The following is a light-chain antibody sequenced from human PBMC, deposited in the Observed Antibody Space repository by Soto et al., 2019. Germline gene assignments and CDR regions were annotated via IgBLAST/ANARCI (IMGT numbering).Light chain of an antibody. V-gene: IGKV3-20*01. CDR1: HNFSASY. CDR2: GSS. Sequence: EIVLTQSPATLSLSPGEGAALSCRASHNFSASYLAWYQQKPGQAPRLLMHGSSNRAVGIPDRVSGSGSGTEFTLTISRLEPEDFAVYYCQQYIRSPYTFGQGTRLEIK. J-gene: IGKJ2*01. CDR3: QQYIRSPYT.